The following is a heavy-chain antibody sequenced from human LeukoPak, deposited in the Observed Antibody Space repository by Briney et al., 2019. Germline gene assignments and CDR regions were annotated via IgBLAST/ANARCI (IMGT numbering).Heavy chain of an antibody. D-gene: IGHD3-9*01. CDR2: INPNSGGT. V-gene: IGHV1-2*02. CDR1: GDIFIGYY. CDR3: ARFVNTIFQFDP. Sequence: ASVKVSCKASGDIFIGYYIYWVRQAPGQGLEWMGWINPNSGGTNYAQKFQGRVTMTTDTSTSTAYMELRSLRSDDTAVYYCARFVNTIFQFDPWGQGTLVTVSS. J-gene: IGHJ5*02.